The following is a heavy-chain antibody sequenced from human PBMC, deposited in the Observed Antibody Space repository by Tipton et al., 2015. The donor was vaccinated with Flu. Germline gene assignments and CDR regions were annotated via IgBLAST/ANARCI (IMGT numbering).Heavy chain of an antibody. Sequence: TLSLTCTVSGDSISSGGYYWSWIRQHPGKGLEGIGYIYHSGTTYYNPSLKSRVTISVDTSKNQFSLKLNSVTAADTSVYYCARDHDTATNCFTGMVVWGQGPPVPVPS. V-gene: IGHV4-31*03. D-gene: IGHD2-2*01. CDR1: GDSISSGGYY. J-gene: IGHJ6*02. CDR3: ARDHDTATNCFTGMVV. CDR2: IYHSGTT.